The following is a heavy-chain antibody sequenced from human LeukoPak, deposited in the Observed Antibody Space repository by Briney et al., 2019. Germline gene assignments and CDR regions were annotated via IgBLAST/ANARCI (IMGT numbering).Heavy chain of an antibody. D-gene: IGHD2-15*01. CDR1: GGSISSGGYS. V-gene: IGHV4-30-4*07. CDR2: IYYSGST. CDR3: ARHDSPCWGGSCDYYGMDV. J-gene: IGHJ6*02. Sequence: SQTLSLTCAVSGGSISSGGYSWSWIRQPPGKGLEWIGYIYYSGSTNYNPSLKSRVTISVDTSKNQFSLKLSSVTAADTAVYYCARHDSPCWGGSCDYYGMDVWGQGTTVTVSS.